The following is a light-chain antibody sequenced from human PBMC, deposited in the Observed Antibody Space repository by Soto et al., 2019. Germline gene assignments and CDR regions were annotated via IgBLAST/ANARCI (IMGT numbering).Light chain of an antibody. J-gene: IGLJ2*01. CDR3: AAWDDSLNGPV. Sequence: QSVLTQPPSASGTPGQRVTISCSGSSSNIGSNPVNWYQQLPGTAPKLLIYSYYQRPSGVPDRFSGSKSGTSASLTISGLQSEDEADYSCAAWDDSLNGPVFGGGTKVTVL. CDR1: SSNIGSNP. CDR2: SYY. V-gene: IGLV1-44*01.